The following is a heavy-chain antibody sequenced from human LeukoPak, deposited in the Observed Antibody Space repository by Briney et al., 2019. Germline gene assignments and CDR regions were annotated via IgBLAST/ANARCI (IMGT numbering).Heavy chain of an antibody. J-gene: IGHJ4*02. V-gene: IGHV3-21*01. D-gene: IGHD2-15*01. CDR2: ISGSSIYI. Sequence: GGSLRLSCAASGFTFSSYTMNWVRQAPGKGLEWVSSISGSSIYIYYADSAKGRFTISRDNAKNSLYLRMNSLRAEDTAVYYRARSGCSGGSCYGVFDYWGQGTLVTVSS. CDR3: ARSGCSGGSCYGVFDY. CDR1: GFTFSSYT.